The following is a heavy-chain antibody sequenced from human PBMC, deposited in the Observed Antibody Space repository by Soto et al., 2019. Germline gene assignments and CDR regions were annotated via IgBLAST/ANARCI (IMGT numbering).Heavy chain of an antibody. J-gene: IGHJ4*02. Sequence: EGSLRLSCAASGFTFSSYGMHWVRQAPGKGLEWVTGILYAGSGKYYADSVKGRFTISRENSKNTLYLQMNSLRTEDSVVSYSGEGGGGFGDFVNHWGQGTTVTVSS. D-gene: IGHD5-12*01. CDR3: GEGGGGFGDFVNH. CDR1: GFTFSSYG. V-gene: IGHV3-30*18. CDR2: ILYAGSGK.